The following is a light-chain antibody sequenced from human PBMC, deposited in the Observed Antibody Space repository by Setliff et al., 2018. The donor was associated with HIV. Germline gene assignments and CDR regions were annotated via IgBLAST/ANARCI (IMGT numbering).Light chain of an antibody. V-gene: IGLV2-14*01. CDR1: SSDVGAYNY. J-gene: IGLJ1*01. CDR3: SSYRGGSTLFV. Sequence: QSALTQPRSVSGSPGQSVTISCTGSSSDVGAYNYVSWYQQHPGKAPKLMIYEVSNRPSGVSNRFSGSKSGNTASLTISGLQADDEADYFCSSYRGGSTLFVLGPGTKVTVL. CDR2: EVS.